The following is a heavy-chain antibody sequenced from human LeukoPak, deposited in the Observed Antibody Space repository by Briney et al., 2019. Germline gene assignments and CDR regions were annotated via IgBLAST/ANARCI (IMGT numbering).Heavy chain of an antibody. Sequence: QPGGSLRLSCAASGFTFSSYAMSWVRQAPGKGLEWVSAISGSGGSTYYADSVKGRFTISRDNSKNTLYRQMNSLRAEDTAVYYCARESGYYDSSGYYVYWGQGTLVTVSS. CDR2: ISGSGGST. CDR1: GFTFSSYA. CDR3: ARESGYYDSSGYYVY. J-gene: IGHJ4*02. D-gene: IGHD3-22*01. V-gene: IGHV3-23*01.